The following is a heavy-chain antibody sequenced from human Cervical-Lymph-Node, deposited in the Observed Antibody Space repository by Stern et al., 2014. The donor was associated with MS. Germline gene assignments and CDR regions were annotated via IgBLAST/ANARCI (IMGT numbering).Heavy chain of an antibody. J-gene: IGHJ5*02. CDR1: GYTFTGYY. D-gene: IGHD6-19*01. Sequence: QVQLVQSGAEVKKPGASVKVSCKASGYTFTGYYMHWVRQAPGQGLEWMGLINPNSGGTNYAQKFQGWVTMTRDTSISTAYMELSRLRSDDTAVYYCARLVSSGWYNWFDPWGQGTLVTVSS. CDR3: ARLVSSGWYNWFDP. V-gene: IGHV1-2*04. CDR2: INPNSGGT.